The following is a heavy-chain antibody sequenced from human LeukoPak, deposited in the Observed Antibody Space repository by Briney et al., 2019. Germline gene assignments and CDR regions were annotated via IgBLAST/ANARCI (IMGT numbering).Heavy chain of an antibody. J-gene: IGHJ4*02. CDR3: ARDEDYYDSSGYSGY. Sequence: GSSVKVSCKASGGTFSSYAISWVRQAPGQGLEWMGRIIPILGIANYAQKFQGRVTITADKSTSTAYMELRSLRSDDTAVYYCARDEDYYDSSGYSGYWGQGTLVTVSS. CDR1: GGTFSSYA. D-gene: IGHD3-22*01. CDR2: IIPILGIA. V-gene: IGHV1-69*04.